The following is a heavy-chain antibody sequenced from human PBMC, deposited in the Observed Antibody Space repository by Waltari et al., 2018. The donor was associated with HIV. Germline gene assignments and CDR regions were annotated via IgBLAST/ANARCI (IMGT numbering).Heavy chain of an antibody. CDR2: RNPNSGNA. Sequence: QVQLVQSGAEVKKPGASVKVSCKTSGYTFTNYDINWVRQATGHGLEWMGWRNPNSGNAGYAQKFHGRGTMTSDTSISTAFMDLSSLRSDDTAVYYCARGVDAVGATHWFDPWGQGTLVTVSS. D-gene: IGHD1-26*01. V-gene: IGHV1-8*01. J-gene: IGHJ5*02. CDR3: ARGVDAVGATHWFDP. CDR1: GYTFTNYD.